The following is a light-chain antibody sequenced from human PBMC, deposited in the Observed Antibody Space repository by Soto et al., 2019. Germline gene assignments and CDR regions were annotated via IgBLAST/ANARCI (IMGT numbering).Light chain of an antibody. J-gene: IGLJ1*01. V-gene: IGLV2-14*01. CDR2: EVS. CDR3: SSYTSSSTLV. Sequence: QSVLTQPASVSGSPGQSITISCTGTSVDVGGYNYVSWYQQHPGKAPKLMIYEVSNRPSGVSNRFSGSKSGNTASLTISGLQAEDDADYYCSSYTSSSTLVFGTGTKVTVL. CDR1: SVDVGGYNY.